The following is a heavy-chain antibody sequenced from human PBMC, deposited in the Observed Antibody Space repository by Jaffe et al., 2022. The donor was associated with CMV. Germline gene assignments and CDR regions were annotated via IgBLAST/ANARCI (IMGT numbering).Heavy chain of an antibody. CDR3: TRHRPLTDSSGYWNFDY. CDR1: GFTFSGSA. D-gene: IGHD3-22*01. CDR2: IRSKANSYAT. V-gene: IGHV3-73*01. Sequence: EVQLVESGGGLVQPGGSLKLSCAASGFTFSGSAMHWVRQASGKGLEWVGRIRSKANSYATAYAASVKGRFTISRDDSKNTAYLQMNSLKTEDTAVYYCTRHRPLTDSSGYWNFDYWGQGTLVTVSS. J-gene: IGHJ4*02.